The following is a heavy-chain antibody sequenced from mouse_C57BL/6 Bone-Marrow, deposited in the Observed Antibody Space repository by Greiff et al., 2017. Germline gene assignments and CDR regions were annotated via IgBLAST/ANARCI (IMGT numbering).Heavy chain of an antibody. J-gene: IGHJ1*03. V-gene: IGHV1-75*01. D-gene: IGHD1-1*01. CDR2: IFPGSGST. Sequence: VQLQQSGPELVKPGASVKISCKASGYTFTDYYINWVKQRPGQGLEWIGWIFPGSGSTYYNEKFKGKATLTVDKSSSTAYMLLSSLTSEDSAVYFCALITTVVPDWYFDVWGTGTTVTVSS. CDR1: GYTFTDYY. CDR3: ALITTVVPDWYFDV.